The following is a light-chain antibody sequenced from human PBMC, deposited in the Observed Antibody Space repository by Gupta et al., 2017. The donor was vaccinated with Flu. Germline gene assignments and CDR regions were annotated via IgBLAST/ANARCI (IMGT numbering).Light chain of an antibody. J-gene: IGKJ1*01. CDR3: QQHTNWPPVT. CDR2: GAS. Sequence: EIVMTQSTATVSGSPGERATLSCRASQSVSSNLAWYQQKPGEAPRHLIYGASTRDTGIPARFSGSGSGTDFTLTIISRQSEDFAVSYCQQHTNWPPVTFGQGTKVEIK. CDR1: QSVSSN. V-gene: IGKV3-15*01.